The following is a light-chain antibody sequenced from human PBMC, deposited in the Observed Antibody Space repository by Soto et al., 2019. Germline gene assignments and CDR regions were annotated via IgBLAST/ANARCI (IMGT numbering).Light chain of an antibody. CDR2: EGS. V-gene: IGLV2-23*01. CDR1: SSDVGSYNL. CDR3: CSYAGSSTNYV. J-gene: IGLJ1*01. Sequence: QAVVTQPASVSGSPGQSITISCTGTSSDVGSYNLVSWYQQHPGKAPKLMIYEGSKRPSGVSNRFSGSKSGNTASLTISGLQAEDEADYYCCSYAGSSTNYVFGTGTKLT.